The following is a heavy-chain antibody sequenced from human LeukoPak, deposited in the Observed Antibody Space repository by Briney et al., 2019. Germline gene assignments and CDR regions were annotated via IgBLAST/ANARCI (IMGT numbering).Heavy chain of an antibody. CDR2: IYYSGNT. CDR3: ARQTGSGLFILP. D-gene: IGHD3/OR15-3a*01. CDR1: GVSISRSNSY. V-gene: IGHV4-39*01. J-gene: IGHJ4*02. Sequence: SETLSLTCTVSGVSISRSNSYWGWIRQPPGKGLEWIGSIYYSGNTYYNASLKSQVSISIDTSKNQFSLKLTSVTAADTAVYYCARQTGSGLFILPGGQGTLVTVSS.